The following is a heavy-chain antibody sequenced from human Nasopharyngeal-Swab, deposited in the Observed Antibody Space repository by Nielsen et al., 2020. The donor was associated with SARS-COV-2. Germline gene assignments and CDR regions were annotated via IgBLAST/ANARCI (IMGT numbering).Heavy chain of an antibody. CDR3: ARGASFGAVSDAMDV. Sequence: GESLKISCATSGFTFKSFPMHWVRKRPDKGLERVAVISYDVDKTFYADSVKGRFTVSRDNAKNTLYLQMVNLRVEDTAVYYCARGASFGAVSDAMDVWGQGTTVTVSS. D-gene: IGHD3-10*01. CDR2: ISYDVDKT. CDR1: GFTFKSFP. J-gene: IGHJ6*02. V-gene: IGHV3-30-3*01.